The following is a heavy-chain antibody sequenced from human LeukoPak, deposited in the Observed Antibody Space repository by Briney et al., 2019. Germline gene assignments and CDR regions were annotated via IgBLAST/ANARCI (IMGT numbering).Heavy chain of an antibody. CDR1: GFTFSSYS. J-gene: IGHJ4*02. CDR3: ARDGALFDY. CDR2: ISSSSSYI. V-gene: IGHV3-21*01. D-gene: IGHD1-26*01. Sequence: PGGSLRLSCAASGFTFSSYSMNWVRQAPGKGLEWVSSISSSSSYIYYADSVKGRFTISRDNAENSLYLQVNSLRAEDTAVYYCARDGALFDYWGQGTLVTVSS.